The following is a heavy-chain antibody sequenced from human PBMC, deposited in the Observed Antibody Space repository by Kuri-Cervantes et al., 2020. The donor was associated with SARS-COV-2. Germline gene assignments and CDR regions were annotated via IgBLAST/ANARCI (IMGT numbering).Heavy chain of an antibody. CDR1: GFTFSSYG. V-gene: IGHV3-30*18. CDR2: ISYDGSNK. CDR3: AKSSGTADGGFDP. D-gene: IGHD6-19*01. Sequence: GGSLRLSCAASGFTFSSYGMHWVRQAPGKGVEWVAVISYDGSNKYYADSVKGRFTISRDNSKNTLYLQMNSLRAEDTAVYYCAKSSGTADGGFDPWGQGTLVTVSS. J-gene: IGHJ5*02.